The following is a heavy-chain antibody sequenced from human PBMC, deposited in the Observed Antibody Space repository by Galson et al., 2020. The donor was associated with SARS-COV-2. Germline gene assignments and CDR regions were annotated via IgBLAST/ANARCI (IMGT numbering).Heavy chain of an antibody. CDR1: GFTLSSYD. D-gene: IGHD3-22*01. Sequence: GESPKIPCAASGFTLSSYDMHWDRQATGKGLEWVSAIGTAGDTYYPGSVKGRFTISRENAKNSLYLQMNSLRAGDTAVYYCARVGYYYDSSGYPSYWYFDLWGRGTLVTVSS. CDR3: ARVGYYYDSSGYPSYWYFDL. V-gene: IGHV3-13*01. J-gene: IGHJ2*01. CDR2: IGTAGDT.